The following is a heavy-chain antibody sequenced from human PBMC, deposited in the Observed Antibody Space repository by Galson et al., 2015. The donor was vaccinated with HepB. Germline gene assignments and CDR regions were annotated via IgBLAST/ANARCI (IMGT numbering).Heavy chain of an antibody. CDR2: ISSSGSTI. CDR3: ARESTVVTPTPWYFDL. J-gene: IGHJ2*01. V-gene: IGHV3-48*03. D-gene: IGHD4-23*01. Sequence: SLRLSCAASGFTFSSYEMNWVRQAPGEGLEWVSYISSSGSTIYYADSVKGRFTISRDNAKNSLYLQMNSLRAEDTAVYYCARESTVVTPTPWYFDLWGRGTLVTVSS. CDR1: GFTFSSYE.